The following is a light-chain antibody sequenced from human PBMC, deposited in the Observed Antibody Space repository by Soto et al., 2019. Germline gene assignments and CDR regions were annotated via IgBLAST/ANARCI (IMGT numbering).Light chain of an antibody. J-gene: IGLJ2*01. CDR1: RSNIGSDT. V-gene: IGLV1-44*01. Sequence: QSVVTQPPSASGTPGQKVTISCSGSRSNIGSDTVNWYQQLPGTAPKLLIYTNNQRPSGVPDRFSGSKSGTSASLAISGLQSEDEADYYCASWDGSLNGWVFGGGTQLTVL. CDR3: ASWDGSLNGWV. CDR2: TNN.